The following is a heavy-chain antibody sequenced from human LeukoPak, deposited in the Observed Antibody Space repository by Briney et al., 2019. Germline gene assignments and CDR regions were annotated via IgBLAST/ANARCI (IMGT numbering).Heavy chain of an antibody. Sequence: GGSLRLSCAASGFTFSSYSMNWVRQAPGKGLEWVSYISSSSSTIYYTDSVKGRFTISRDNAKNSLYLQMNSLRAEDTAVYYCQTLAPTYQRFRTEPVAGWGQGTLVTVSS. CDR2: ISSSSSTI. CDR3: QTLAPTYQRFRTEPVAG. V-gene: IGHV3-48*04. D-gene: IGHD2-2*01. J-gene: IGHJ4*02. CDR1: GFTFSSYS.